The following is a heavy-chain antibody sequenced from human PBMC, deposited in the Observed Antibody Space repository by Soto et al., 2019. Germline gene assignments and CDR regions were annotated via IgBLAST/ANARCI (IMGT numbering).Heavy chain of an antibody. D-gene: IGHD3-22*01. J-gene: IGHJ3*01. CDR2: IYSGGST. CDR1: GFTFSSNE. Sequence: EVQLVESGGGLIQPGGSLRLSCAASGFTFSSNEMNWVRQAPGKGLEWVSLIYSGGSTYYADSVKGRFTISRDNSKNTLYLQMSSLRAEDTAVYYCARRPLLPGAPWGQGTMVTVSS. CDR3: ARRPLLPGAP. V-gene: IGHV3-53*01.